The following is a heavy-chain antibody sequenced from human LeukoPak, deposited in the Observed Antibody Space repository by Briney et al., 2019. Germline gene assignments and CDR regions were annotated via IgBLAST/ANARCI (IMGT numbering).Heavy chain of an antibody. Sequence: GGSLRLSCAASGFTFSSYAMSWVRQAPGKGLEWVSAISGSGGSTYYADSVKGRFTISRDNSKNTLYLQMNSLRAEDTAVYYCAKDRPDIVVVVAATPYDAFDIWGQGTMVTVYS. CDR3: AKDRPDIVVVVAATPYDAFDI. CDR1: GFTFSSYA. J-gene: IGHJ3*02. D-gene: IGHD2-15*01. V-gene: IGHV3-23*01. CDR2: ISGSGGST.